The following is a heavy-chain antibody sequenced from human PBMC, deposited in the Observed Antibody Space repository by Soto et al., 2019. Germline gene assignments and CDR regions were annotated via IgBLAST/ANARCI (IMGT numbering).Heavy chain of an antibody. Sequence: EVQLVESGGGLVQPGGSLRLSCEASGFTFRNYDIHWVRQGTGKGLEWVSGISAAGDPDYADSVEGRFTISRENAQNSFFLQMNSLRLGDTAVYYCARTDRDFYGLDVWGQGTTVIVSS. CDR3: ARTDRDFYGLDV. CDR2: ISAAGDP. J-gene: IGHJ6*02. CDR1: GFTFRNYD. V-gene: IGHV3-13*05.